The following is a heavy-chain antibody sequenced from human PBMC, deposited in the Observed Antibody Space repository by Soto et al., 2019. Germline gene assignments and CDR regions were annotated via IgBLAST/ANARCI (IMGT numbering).Heavy chain of an antibody. D-gene: IGHD1-1*01. Sequence: SETLSLTCAVYGGSFSGYYWSWIRQPPGKGLEWIGEINHSGSTNYNPSLKSRVTISVDTSKNQFSLKLSSVTAADTAVYYCARGGPGPTNFDYGAQEPRVPVPS. CDR2: INHSGST. J-gene: IGHJ4*02. V-gene: IGHV4-34*01. CDR1: GGSFSGYY. CDR3: ARGGPGPTNFDY.